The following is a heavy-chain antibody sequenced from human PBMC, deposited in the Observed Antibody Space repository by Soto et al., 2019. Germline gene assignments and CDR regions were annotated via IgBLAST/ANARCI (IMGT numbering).Heavy chain of an antibody. CDR3: ARVGSPWYSSGCFDY. Sequence: GASVKVSCKASGYTFTSYYMHWVRQAPGQGLEWMGIINPSGGSTSYAQKFQGRVTMTRDTSTSTVYMELSSLRSEDTAVYYCARVGSPWYSSGCFDYWGQGTLVTVSS. D-gene: IGHD6-19*01. J-gene: IGHJ4*02. V-gene: IGHV1-46*01. CDR1: GYTFTSYY. CDR2: INPSGGST.